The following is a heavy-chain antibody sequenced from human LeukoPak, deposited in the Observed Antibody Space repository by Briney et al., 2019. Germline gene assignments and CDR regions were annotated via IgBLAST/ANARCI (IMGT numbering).Heavy chain of an antibody. CDR1: GGSITSYY. J-gene: IGHJ6*02. D-gene: IGHD5-12*01. CDR3: ARLRGYSGYDRFYYYYGMDV. V-gene: IGHV4-59*01. CDR2: IYYSGRT. Sequence: SETLSLTCTVSGGSITSYYSSWVRQPPGEGLEWIGYIYYSGRTNNTPSLKSRVTISVDTSKNQCSLKLSSVTAADTAVYYCARLRGYSGYDRFYYYYGMDVWGQGTTVTVSS.